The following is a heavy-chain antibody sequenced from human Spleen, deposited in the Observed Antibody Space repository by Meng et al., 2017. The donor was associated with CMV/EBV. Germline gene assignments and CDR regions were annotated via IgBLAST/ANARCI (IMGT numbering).Heavy chain of an antibody. CDR1: GFPFSSHD. Sequence: FGFPFSSHDRTRGRRWPGMGLVCVVAISTRGGSTYFAPSLKGRFTISRDNSNNPLSLQLTRLSAEDTAVYYCGKVNSDHSEGCLDYWGQGTLVTVSS. D-gene: IGHD1-14*01. CDR3: GKVNSDHSEGCLDY. J-gene: IGHJ4*02. CDR2: ISTRGGST. V-gene: IGHV3-23*01.